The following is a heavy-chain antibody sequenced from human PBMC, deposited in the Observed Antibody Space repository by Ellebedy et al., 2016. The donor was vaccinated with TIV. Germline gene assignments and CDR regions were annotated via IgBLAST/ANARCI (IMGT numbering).Heavy chain of an antibody. J-gene: IGHJ6*03. D-gene: IGHD3-10*01. CDR3: AKDGPTMVRGVKDYYYYYMDV. CDR1: GFTFSSYG. CDR2: ISYDGSNK. V-gene: IGHV3-30*18. Sequence: GESLKISXAAPGFTFSSYGMHWVRQAPGKGLEWVAVISYDGSNKYYADSVKGRFTISRDNSKNTLYLQMNSLRAEDTAVYYCAKDGPTMVRGVKDYYYYYMDVWGKGTTVTVSS.